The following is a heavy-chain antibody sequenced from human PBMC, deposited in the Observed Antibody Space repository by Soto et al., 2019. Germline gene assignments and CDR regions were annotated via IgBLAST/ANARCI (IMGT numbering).Heavy chain of an antibody. D-gene: IGHD3-10*01. V-gene: IGHV3-23*01. CDR2: ISGSGGST. CDR3: AKDPIYYGSALNWFDP. CDR1: GFTFSSYA. Sequence: GGSLRLSCAASGFTFSSYAMSWVRQAPGKGLEWVSAISGSGGSTYYADSVKGRVTISRDNSKNTLYLQMNSLRAEDTAVYYCAKDPIYYGSALNWFDPWGQGTLVTVSS. J-gene: IGHJ5*02.